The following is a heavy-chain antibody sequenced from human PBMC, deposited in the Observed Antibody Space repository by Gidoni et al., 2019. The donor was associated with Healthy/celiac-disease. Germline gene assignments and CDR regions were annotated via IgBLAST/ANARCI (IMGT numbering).Heavy chain of an antibody. CDR1: GVTVSGSA. Sequence: EVQLVESGGGWVQPGGSLNLPCAASGVTVSGSAMHWVRQASGKGLEWVGRIRSKANSYATAYAASVKGRFTISRDYSKNTAYLQMNSLKTEDTAVYYCTGLLPYDYGMDVWGQGTTVTVSS. J-gene: IGHJ6*02. V-gene: IGHV3-73*01. CDR3: TGLLPYDYGMDV. D-gene: IGHD2-15*01. CDR2: IRSKANSYAT.